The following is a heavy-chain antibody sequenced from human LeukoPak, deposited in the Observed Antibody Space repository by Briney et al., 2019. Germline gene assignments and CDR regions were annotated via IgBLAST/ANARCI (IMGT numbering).Heavy chain of an antibody. Sequence: PGGSLRLSCAASGFTFSSYAMSWVRQAPGKGLEWVSAISGSGGSTYYADSVKGRFTISRNNSKNTLYLQMNSLRAEDTAVYYCAIERHSSGYYHDFDYWGQGTLVTVTS. V-gene: IGHV3-23*01. CDR3: AIERHSSGYYHDFDY. D-gene: IGHD3-22*01. CDR1: GFTFSSYA. CDR2: ISGSGGST. J-gene: IGHJ4*02.